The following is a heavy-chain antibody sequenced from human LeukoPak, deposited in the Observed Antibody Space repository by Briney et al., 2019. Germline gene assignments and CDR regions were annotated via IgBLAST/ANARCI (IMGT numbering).Heavy chain of an antibody. CDR3: ARAPGRGYCSSTSCYGGIDY. V-gene: IGHV1-69*04. J-gene: IGHJ4*02. D-gene: IGHD2-2*01. CDR1: GGTFSSYA. Sequence: GASVKVSCKASGGTFSSYAISWVRQAPGQGLEWMGRIIPILGIANYAQKFQGRVTITADKSTSTAYMELRSLRSEDTAVYYCARAPGRGYCSSTSCYGGIDYWGQGTLVTVSS. CDR2: IIPILGIA.